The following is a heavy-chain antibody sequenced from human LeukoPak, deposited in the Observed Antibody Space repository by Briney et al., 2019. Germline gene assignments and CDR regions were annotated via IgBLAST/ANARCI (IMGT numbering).Heavy chain of an antibody. CDR2: ISSSGSTI. CDR1: GFTFSDYY. CDR3: ARTYSGSYEDFDY. D-gene: IGHD1-26*01. V-gene: IGHV3-11*01. J-gene: IGHJ4*02. Sequence: PGGSLRLSCAASGFTFSDYYMSWIRQAPGKGLEWVSYISSSGSTIYYADSVKGRFTISRDNAKNSLYLQMNSLRSEDTAVYYCARTYSGSYEDFDYWGQGTLVTVSS.